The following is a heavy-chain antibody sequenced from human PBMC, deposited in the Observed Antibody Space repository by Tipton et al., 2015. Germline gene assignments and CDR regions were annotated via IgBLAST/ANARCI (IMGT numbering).Heavy chain of an antibody. CDR2: IKSEAFNYAT. CDR1: GFTFSGSS. D-gene: IGHD3-10*02. Sequence: SLRLSCAASGFTFSGSSMHWVRQASGKGLEWIGRIKSEAFNYATAYAASVKGRFTISRDDSKNTAYLQLNSLKTEDTAVYYCARNTGELRIPMFFAPWGQGTLVTVSS. J-gene: IGHJ5*02. CDR3: ARNTGELRIPMFFAP. V-gene: IGHV3-73*01.